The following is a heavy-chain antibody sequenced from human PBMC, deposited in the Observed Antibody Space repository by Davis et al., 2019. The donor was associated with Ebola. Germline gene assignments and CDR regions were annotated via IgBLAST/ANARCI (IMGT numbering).Heavy chain of an antibody. V-gene: IGHV3-7*01. D-gene: IGHD6-13*01. CDR3: ARVYSSSLYYFDY. Sequence: PGGSLRLSCAASGFTFSSYWMSWVRQAPGKGLEWVANIKQDGSEKYYVDSVKGRFTISRDNSKNTLYLQMGSLRAEDMAVYYCARVYSSSLYYFDYWGQGTLVTVSS. J-gene: IGHJ4*02. CDR1: GFTFSSYW. CDR2: IKQDGSEK.